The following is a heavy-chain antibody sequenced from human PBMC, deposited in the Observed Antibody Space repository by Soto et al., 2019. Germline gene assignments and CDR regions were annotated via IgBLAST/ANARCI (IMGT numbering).Heavy chain of an antibody. D-gene: IGHD2-15*01. CDR3: AKEKIVAAKYYGMDV. J-gene: IGHJ6*02. Sequence: XVSLRLSFAASGFTVSSYAMNWVRQAPGKGLEWVSHISGNGGSTYYADSVKGRFTISRDNSKNTLYLQMNSLRAEDTAVYYCAKEKIVAAKYYGMDVWGQGTTVTVSS. CDR1: GFTVSSYA. V-gene: IGHV3-23*01. CDR2: ISGNGGST.